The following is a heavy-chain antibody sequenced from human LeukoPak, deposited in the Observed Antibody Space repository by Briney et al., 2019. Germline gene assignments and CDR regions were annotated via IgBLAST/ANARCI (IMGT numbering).Heavy chain of an antibody. J-gene: IGHJ4*02. Sequence: SETLSLTCTVSGGSISSYYWSWIRQPPGKGLEWIGYIYYSGSTNYNPSLKSRVTISVDTSKNQFSLKLSSVTAADTAVYYCAREGDYVYLFDYWGQGTLATVSS. D-gene: IGHD4-17*01. CDR2: IYYSGST. V-gene: IGHV4-59*01. CDR3: AREGDYVYLFDY. CDR1: GGSISSYY.